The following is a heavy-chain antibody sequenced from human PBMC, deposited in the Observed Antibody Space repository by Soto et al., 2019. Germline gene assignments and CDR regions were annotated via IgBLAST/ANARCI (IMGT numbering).Heavy chain of an antibody. V-gene: IGHV1-2*04. D-gene: IGHD5-18*01. Sequence: QVQLVQSGAEVKKPGASVKVSCKASGYTFTGYYMHWVRQAPGQGLEWMGWINPNSGGTNYAQKFQGWVTRTRDTSISTAYMELSRRRSDETAVYYGARGGSYDLLGDAFDIWGQGTMVTVSS. CDR2: INPNSGGT. CDR3: ARGGSYDLLGDAFDI. CDR1: GYTFTGYY. J-gene: IGHJ3*02.